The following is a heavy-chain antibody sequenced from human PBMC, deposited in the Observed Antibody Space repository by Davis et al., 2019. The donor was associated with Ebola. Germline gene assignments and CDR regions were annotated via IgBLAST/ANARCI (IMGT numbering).Heavy chain of an antibody. V-gene: IGHV1-3*01. CDR1: GYTFTSYA. CDR3: ARDSSGWNWFDP. Sequence: ASVKVSCKASGYTFTSYAIHWVRQAPGQRLEWMGWINAGNGNTKYSQKFQGRVTITRDTSASTAYMELSSLRSEDTAVYYCARDSSGWNWFDPWGQGTLVTVSS. J-gene: IGHJ5*02. CDR2: INAGNGNT. D-gene: IGHD3-22*01.